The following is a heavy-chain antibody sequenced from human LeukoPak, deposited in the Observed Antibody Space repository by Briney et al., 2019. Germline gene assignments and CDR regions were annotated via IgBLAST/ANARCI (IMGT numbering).Heavy chain of an antibody. V-gene: IGHV4-59*08. J-gene: IGHJ3*02. CDR2: IHYSGGIT. CDR3: ARRYYDSGGHHDAFDI. CDR1: GGSISSYY. Sequence: SETLSLTCTVSGGSISSYYWSWIRQPPGEGLEWIGYIHYSGGITYYNPSLKSRVTISVDTSKNQFSLKLSSVTTADTAVYYCARRYYDSGGHHDAFDIWGQGTMVTVSS. D-gene: IGHD3-22*01.